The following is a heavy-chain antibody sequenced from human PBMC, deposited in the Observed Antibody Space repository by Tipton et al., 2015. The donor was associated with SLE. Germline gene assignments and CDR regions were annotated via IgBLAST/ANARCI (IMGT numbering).Heavy chain of an antibody. Sequence: QSGAEVKKPGESLTISCKVSGYSFTSYWIGWVRQMPGKGLEWMCIIYPGDSDTKYSPSFQGQVTISADKSISTAYLQWNSLKASDTAMYYCGRQLDLTGDIDYWGQGTLVTVSS. J-gene: IGHJ4*02. CDR1: GYSFTSYW. CDR3: GRQLDLTGDIDY. V-gene: IGHV5-51*01. CDR2: IYPGDSDT. D-gene: IGHD7-27*01.